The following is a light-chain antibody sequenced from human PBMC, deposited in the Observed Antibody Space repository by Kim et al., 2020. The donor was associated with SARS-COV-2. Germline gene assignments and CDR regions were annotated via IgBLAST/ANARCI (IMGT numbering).Light chain of an antibody. CDR3: QQYAASPGCT. CDR2: GAS. V-gene: IGKV3-20*01. J-gene: IGKJ2*02. CDR1: QSISSSY. Sequence: SPGERATLSCRASQSISSSYLAWYQQKPGQAPTLLIYGASIRATGIPDRFSGSGSGTDFSLIISGLEPEDSAVYYCQQYAASPGCTFGQGTKVEI.